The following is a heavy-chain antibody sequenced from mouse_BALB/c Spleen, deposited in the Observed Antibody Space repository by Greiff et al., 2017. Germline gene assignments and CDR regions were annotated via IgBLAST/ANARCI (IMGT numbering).Heavy chain of an antibody. CDR3: ARSLYY. V-gene: IGHV1-19*01. J-gene: IGHJ2*01. CDR2: VNPYNGGT. Sequence: EVQRVESGPELVKPGASVKMSCKASGYTFTDYYMDWVKQSHGESFEWIGRVNPYNGGTSYNQKFKGKATLTVDKSSSTAYMELNSLTSEDSAVYYCARSLYYWGQGTTLTVSS. CDR1: GYTFTDYY.